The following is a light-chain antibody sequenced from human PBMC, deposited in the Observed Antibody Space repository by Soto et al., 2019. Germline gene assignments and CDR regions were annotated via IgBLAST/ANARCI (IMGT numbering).Light chain of an antibody. J-gene: IGKJ5*01. CDR1: QGIGNY. Sequence: DIQMTQSPSAMSAAVGHRVTMTCRASQGIGNYLAWFQKKTGKVPQRLIYAASSLQSGVPSRFSGSGSGTEFTLTISSLRPEDLAVYYCLQHNSYPFTFGQGTRLEIK. CDR3: LQHNSYPFT. V-gene: IGKV1-17*03. CDR2: AAS.